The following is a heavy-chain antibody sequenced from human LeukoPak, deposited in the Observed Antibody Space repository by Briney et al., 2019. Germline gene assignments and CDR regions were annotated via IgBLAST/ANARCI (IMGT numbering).Heavy chain of an antibody. CDR3: AKELEEGGYYFDY. CDR2: IWYDGSNK. CDR1: GFTFSSYG. V-gene: IGHV3-33*06. J-gene: IGHJ4*02. Sequence: GRSLRLSCAASGFTFSSYGMHWVRQAPGKGLEWVAVIWYDGSNKYYADSVKGRFTISRDNSKNTLYLQMNSLRAEDTAVYYCAKELEEGGYYFDYWGQGTLVTVSS. D-gene: IGHD1-1*01.